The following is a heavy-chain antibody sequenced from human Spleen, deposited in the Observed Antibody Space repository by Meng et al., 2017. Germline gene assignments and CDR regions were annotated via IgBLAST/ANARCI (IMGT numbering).Heavy chain of an antibody. CDR2: IIGRGDST. CDR1: GFTFSSYA. Sequence: GESLKISCAASGFTFSSYAMTWVRQAPGQGLEWVSSIIGRGDSTYYADSVKGRFTISRDNSKNTVYLQMNSLRAEDTAVYYCAKDLVVVTPSLVFDYWGQGTLVTVSS. V-gene: IGHV3-23*01. CDR3: AKDLVVVTPSLVFDY. D-gene: IGHD2-21*02. J-gene: IGHJ4*02.